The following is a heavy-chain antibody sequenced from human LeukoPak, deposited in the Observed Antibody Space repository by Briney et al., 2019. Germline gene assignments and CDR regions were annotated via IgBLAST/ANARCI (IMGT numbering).Heavy chain of an antibody. V-gene: IGHV3-21*06. J-gene: IGHJ4*02. D-gene: IGHD2/OR15-2a*01. Sequence: PGGPLRISCAASGFTFRSYTMTWVRQAPGKGLQWVSSITSGSDYIYYADSVRGRFTISRDNAKNSLYLQMNSLSPEDTAMYYCVRDSSFSNNWGQGTLVTASS. CDR3: VRDSSFSNN. CDR2: ITSGSDYI. CDR1: GFTFRSYT.